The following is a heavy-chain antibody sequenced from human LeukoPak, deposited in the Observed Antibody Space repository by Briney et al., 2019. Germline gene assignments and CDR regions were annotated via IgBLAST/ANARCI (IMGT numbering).Heavy chain of an antibody. V-gene: IGHV3-74*01. J-gene: IGHJ4*02. CDR1: GFSFITYS. CDR3: VREGFFDY. Sequence: PGGSLRLSCAASGFSFITYSMSWVRQAPGKGLEWVARINPDGSIADYTDSVKGRFTISRDNVKNTLYLQMNSLRAEDTAVYYCVREGFFDYWGQGALVTVSS. CDR2: INPDGSIA.